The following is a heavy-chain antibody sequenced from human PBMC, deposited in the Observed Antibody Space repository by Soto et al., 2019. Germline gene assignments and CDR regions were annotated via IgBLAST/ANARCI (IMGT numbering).Heavy chain of an antibody. J-gene: IGHJ4*02. CDR1: GGSFSGYY. D-gene: IGHD3-10*01. Sequence: QVQLQQWGAGLSKPSETLSLTCAVYGGSFSGYYWSWIRQPPGKGLEWIGEINHSGSTNYNPSLKRRVHILVKPSKNQFPLKLRFGAAGDTAVYFWGRGVGVRGVIDYWGQGTLVTVSS. CDR2: INHSGST. V-gene: IGHV4-34*01. CDR3: GRGVGVRGVIDY.